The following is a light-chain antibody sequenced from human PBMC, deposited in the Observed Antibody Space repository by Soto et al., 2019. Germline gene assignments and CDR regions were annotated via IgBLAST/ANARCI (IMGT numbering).Light chain of an antibody. CDR1: SVDVGGYNY. J-gene: IGLJ1*01. Sequence: QSDLTQPASVSGSPGQSITISRTGTSVDVGGYNYVSWYQQHPGKAPKLMIYDVSNRPSGVSNRFSGSKSGNTASLTISGLQAEDEADYYCSSYTRSSTLFGTGTKVTV. CDR2: DVS. CDR3: SSYTRSSTL. V-gene: IGLV2-14*01.